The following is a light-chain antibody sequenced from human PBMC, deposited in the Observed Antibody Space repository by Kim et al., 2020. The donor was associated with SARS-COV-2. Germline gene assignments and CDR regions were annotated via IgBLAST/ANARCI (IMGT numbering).Light chain of an antibody. Sequence: QSALTQPASVSGSPGQSITISCTGTTNDIGYYNLVSWYQQHPSQVPKLFIYEVNKRPSAVSSRFSGSKSGYTASLTISGLQAEDEADYYCCSYAGIGIVLFGGGTQLTVL. V-gene: IGLV2-23*01. CDR1: TNDIGYYNL. CDR2: EVN. J-gene: IGLJ2*01. CDR3: CSYAGIGIVL.